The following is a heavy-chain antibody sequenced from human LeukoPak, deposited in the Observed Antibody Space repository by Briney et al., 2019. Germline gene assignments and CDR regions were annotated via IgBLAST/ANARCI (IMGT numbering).Heavy chain of an antibody. CDR2: ISGSGGRT. V-gene: IGHV3-23*01. CDR1: ALSRSREL. J-gene: IGHJ4*02. D-gene: IGHD1-1*01. CDR3: ANGGDWNDVFYFDY. Sequence: LGRSCGGSALSRSRELMSGVGLASGKGLEWVSAISGSGGRTYYADFVKGRFTISRDNSKNTLYLQMNSLRAEDTAVYYCANGGDWNDVFYFDYWGQGTLVTVSS.